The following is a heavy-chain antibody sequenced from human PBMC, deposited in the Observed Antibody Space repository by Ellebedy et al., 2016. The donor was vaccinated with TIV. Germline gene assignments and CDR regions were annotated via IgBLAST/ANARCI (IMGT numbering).Heavy chain of an antibody. J-gene: IGHJ3*02. Sequence: GESLKTSCAASCLNFSPTWLPSGRQAPEQVLECIANINQDGRTTNYVDSVKGRFTISRDNAKNSLYLQLNSLRVDDTAMYYCATDKVCFTFEIWGRGRMVTVSS. CDR1: CLNFSPTW. V-gene: IGHV3-7*01. CDR2: INQDGRTT. CDR3: ATDKVCFTFEI.